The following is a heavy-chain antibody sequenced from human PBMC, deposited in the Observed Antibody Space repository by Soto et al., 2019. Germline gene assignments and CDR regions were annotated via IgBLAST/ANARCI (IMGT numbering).Heavy chain of an antibody. CDR1: GFTFSSYG. V-gene: IGHV3-30*18. Sequence: GGSLRLSCAASGFTFSSYGMHWVRQAPGKGLEWVAVISYDGSNKYYADSVKGRFTISRDNSKNTLYLQMNSLRAEDTAVYYCAKDPAAGTDYYGMDVWGQGTTVTVSS. CDR3: AKDPAAGTDYYGMDV. D-gene: IGHD6-13*01. J-gene: IGHJ6*02. CDR2: ISYDGSNK.